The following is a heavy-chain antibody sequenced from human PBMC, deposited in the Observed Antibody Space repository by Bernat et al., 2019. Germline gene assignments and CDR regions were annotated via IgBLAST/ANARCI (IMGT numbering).Heavy chain of an antibody. CDR3: ATLTLGYCSSTSCYFDY. V-gene: IGHV4-39*01. CDR1: GGSISSSSYY. J-gene: IGHJ4*02. Sequence: QVQLQESGPGLVKPSETLSLTCTVSGGSISSSSYYWGWIRQPPGKGLEWIGSIYYSGSTYYNPSLKSRVTISVDTSKNQFSLKLSSVTAADTAVYYCATLTLGYCSSTSCYFDYWGQGTLVTVSS. CDR2: IYYSGST. D-gene: IGHD2-2*01.